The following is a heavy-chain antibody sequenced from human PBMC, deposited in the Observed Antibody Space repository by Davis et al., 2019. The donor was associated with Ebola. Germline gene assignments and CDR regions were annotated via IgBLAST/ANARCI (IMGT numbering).Heavy chain of an antibody. J-gene: IGHJ6*03. Sequence: PGGSLRLSCAASDFYFLDYTMHWVRQPPGRGLEWVSVISWDGGFTDTADSVRGRFTVSRDNTKNSLFLQMNSLRSEDAALYFCVKEGRPKGGPFHHYYMDVWGKGTTVTVSS. CDR1: DFYFLDYT. V-gene: IGHV3-43*01. CDR3: VKEGRPKGGPFHHYYMDV. CDR2: ISWDGGFT. D-gene: IGHD2/OR15-2a*01.